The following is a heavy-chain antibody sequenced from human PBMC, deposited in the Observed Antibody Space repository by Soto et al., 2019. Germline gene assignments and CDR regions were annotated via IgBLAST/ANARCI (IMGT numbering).Heavy chain of an antibody. CDR2: INAGNGNT. V-gene: IGHV1-3*01. J-gene: IGHJ4*02. Sequence: GGSMKVSCKGSWYTFTSYAMHLVRQGPGQRLEWMGWINAGNGNTKYSQKFQGRVTITRDTSASTAYMELSSLRSEDTAVYYCARDLSHPWSRQPLGYWGQGTLVTVSS. CDR1: WYTFTSYA. D-gene: IGHD1-1*01. CDR3: ARDLSHPWSRQPLGY.